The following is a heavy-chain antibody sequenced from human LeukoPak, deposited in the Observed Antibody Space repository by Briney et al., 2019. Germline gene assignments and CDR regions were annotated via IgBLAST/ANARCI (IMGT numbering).Heavy chain of an antibody. D-gene: IGHD2-2*01. J-gene: IGHJ4*02. V-gene: IGHV1-2*02. CDR2: INPSSGGT. Sequence: GASVKVSCKASGYTFTGYYMHWVRQAPGQGLEWMGWINPSSGGTNYAQKFQGRVTMTRDTSLSTAYMELSRLRSDDTAVYYCARVAVVVVPAAALGYWGQGTLVTVSS. CDR3: ARVAVVVVPAAALGY. CDR1: GYTFTGYY.